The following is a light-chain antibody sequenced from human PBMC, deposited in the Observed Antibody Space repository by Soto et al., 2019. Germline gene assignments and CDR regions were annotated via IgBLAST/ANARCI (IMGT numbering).Light chain of an antibody. Sequence: QSVLTQPPSVSGAPGQRVTISCTGSSSNIGAGYDVHWYQQRPGTAPKLLIFVNINRTSGVPDRFSGSKSGNSASLAISGLQAEDEGDYYCQSYASTLSARYVFGTGTKLTVL. CDR2: VNI. CDR1: SSNIGAGYD. J-gene: IGLJ1*01. CDR3: QSYASTLSARYV. V-gene: IGLV1-40*01.